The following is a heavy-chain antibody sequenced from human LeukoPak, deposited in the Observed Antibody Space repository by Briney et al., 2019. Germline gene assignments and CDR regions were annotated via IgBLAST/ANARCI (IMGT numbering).Heavy chain of an antibody. CDR1: GYTFTSYG. CDR3: ASARGYDSSGSFDY. V-gene: IGHV1-18*01. J-gene: IGHJ4*02. CDR2: ISAYNGNT. D-gene: IGHD3-22*01. Sequence: GASVKVSCKASGYTFTSYGISWVRQAPGQGLEWMGWISAYNGNTNYAQKLQGRVTMTTDTSTSTAYMELRSLRSDDTAVYYCASARGYDSSGSFDYWGQGTQVTVSS.